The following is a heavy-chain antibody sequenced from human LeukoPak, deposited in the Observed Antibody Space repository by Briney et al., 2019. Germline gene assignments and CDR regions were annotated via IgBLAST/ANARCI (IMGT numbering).Heavy chain of an antibody. CDR3: AREGAAPMYYYYMDP. V-gene: IGHV4-59*01. J-gene: IGHJ5*02. CDR1: GGSISSYY. Sequence: SETLSLTRTVSGGSISSYYWSWIRQPPGKGLEWIGYINYSGSTNYNPSLKSRVTISLDTSKNQFSLKLNSVTAADTAVYYCAREGAAPMYYYYMDPWGQGTLVTVSS. CDR2: INYSGST. D-gene: IGHD2/OR15-2a*01.